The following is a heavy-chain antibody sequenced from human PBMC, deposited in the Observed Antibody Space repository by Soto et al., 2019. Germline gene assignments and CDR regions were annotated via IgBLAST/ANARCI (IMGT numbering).Heavy chain of an antibody. D-gene: IGHD6-19*01. V-gene: IGHV1-2*02. CDR3: ERPPGYISDWYYFDL. J-gene: IGHJ4*02. CDR2: ISPKSGGT. CDR1: GYTFIDYY. Sequence: QVQLVQSGAEVKKPGASVKVSCEASGYTFIDYYMHWVRQAPGQGFEWMGRISPKSGGTNYAQKFQGRVTMTRDTDLNTAYMELSSLMSEDTAVYYCERPPGYISDWYYFDLWGQGTLVTVSS.